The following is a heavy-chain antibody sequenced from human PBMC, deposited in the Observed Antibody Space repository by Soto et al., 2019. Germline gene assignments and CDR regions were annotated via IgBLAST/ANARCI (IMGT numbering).Heavy chain of an antibody. CDR1: GFTFSNAW. CDR3: TATYYDFWSGYKEFDY. CDR2: IKSKTDGGTT. V-gene: IGHV3-15*01. Sequence: GSLRLSCAASGFTFSNAWMSWVRQAPGKGLEWVGRIKSKTDGGTTDYAAPVKGRFTISRDDSKNTLYLQMNSLKTEDTAVYYCTATYYDFWSGYKEFDYWGQGTLVTVSS. J-gene: IGHJ4*02. D-gene: IGHD3-3*01.